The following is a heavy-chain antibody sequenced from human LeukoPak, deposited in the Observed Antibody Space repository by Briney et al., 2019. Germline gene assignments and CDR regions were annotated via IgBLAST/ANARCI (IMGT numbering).Heavy chain of an antibody. CDR3: ANAGSDDYTYYVDY. V-gene: IGHV3-23*01. CDR1: GFTFGSYV. J-gene: IGHJ4*02. D-gene: IGHD5-24*01. CDR2: ISRTGNDA. Sequence: GGSLRLSCAASGFTFGSYVMSWVRHVPLKGLEWVSTISRTGNDAYYADSVKGRFTVSRDNSKNMLFLQMSSLRAEDTATYYCANAGSDDYTYYVDYWGQGALVTVSS.